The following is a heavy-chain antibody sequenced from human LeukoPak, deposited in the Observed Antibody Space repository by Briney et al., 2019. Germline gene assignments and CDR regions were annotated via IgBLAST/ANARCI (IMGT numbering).Heavy chain of an antibody. V-gene: IGHV4-30-4*08. D-gene: IGHD3-22*01. Sequence: SQTLSLTCTVSGGSISIGDYYWSWIRQPPGKGLEWIGYIYYSGSTYYNPSLKSRVTISVDTSKNQFSLKLSSVTAADTAVYYCARMGSGYLYNWFDPWGQGTLVTVSS. CDR2: IYYSGST. J-gene: IGHJ5*02. CDR3: ARMGSGYLYNWFDP. CDR1: GGSISIGDYY.